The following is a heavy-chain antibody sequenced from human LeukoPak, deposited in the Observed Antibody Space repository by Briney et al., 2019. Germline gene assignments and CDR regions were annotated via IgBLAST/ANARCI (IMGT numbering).Heavy chain of an antibody. Sequence: SETLSLTCAVYGGSFSGYYWSWIRQPPGKGLEWIGEINHSGSTNYNPSLKSRVTISVDTSKNQFSLKLSSVTAADTAVYYCARHPIYSYGHYYGMDVWGQGTTVTVSS. J-gene: IGHJ6*02. CDR2: INHSGST. V-gene: IGHV4-34*01. CDR3: ARHPIYSYGHYYGMDV. D-gene: IGHD5-18*01. CDR1: GGSFSGYY.